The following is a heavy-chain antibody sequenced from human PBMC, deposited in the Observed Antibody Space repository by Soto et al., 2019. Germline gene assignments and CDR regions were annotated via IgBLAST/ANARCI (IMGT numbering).Heavy chain of an antibody. V-gene: IGHV1-8*01. CDR3: ARNNFQYGFDI. J-gene: IGHJ3*02. Sequence: GASVKVSCKASGYSFGIYDINWVRQAAGQGLEWVGWINPNSGKTGYTQEFQGRVTMTWDNSISTAYMELSSLRSQDTAMFYCARNNFQYGFDIWGQGTMVTVS. CDR2: INPNSGKT. CDR1: GYSFGIYD. D-gene: IGHD1-1*01.